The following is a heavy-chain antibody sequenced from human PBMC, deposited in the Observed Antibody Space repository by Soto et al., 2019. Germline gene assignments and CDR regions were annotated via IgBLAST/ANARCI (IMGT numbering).Heavy chain of an antibody. CDR3: TSKPKF. CDR1: GFALSSTW. CDR2: INVDGSTI. J-gene: IGHJ4*02. Sequence: EVQVVESGGGLVQPGGSLRLSCAASGFALSSTWMHWVRQPPGKGLVWVSRINVDGSTINYADSVRGRFTISRDTAKSTAYLQMNSLRAEDTAVDYCTSKPKFWGQGVLVTVSS. V-gene: IGHV3-74*01.